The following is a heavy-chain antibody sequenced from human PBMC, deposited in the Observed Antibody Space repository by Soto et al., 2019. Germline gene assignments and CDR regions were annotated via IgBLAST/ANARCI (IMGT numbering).Heavy chain of an antibody. D-gene: IGHD2-2*01. J-gene: IGHJ6*02. CDR2: ISGSGLRT. CDR1: GYTFNTYA. CDR3: AKFEDCSSTSCYSDYYYYGMDV. V-gene: IGHV3-23*01. Sequence: GGSLRLSCAASGYTFNTYAMSWVRQAPGKGLEWVSGISGSGLRTYYAEYVRGRFTISRDNSKKTLYLQINSLRAEDTAAYYCAKFEDCSSTSCYSDYYYYGMDVWGQGTTVTVSS.